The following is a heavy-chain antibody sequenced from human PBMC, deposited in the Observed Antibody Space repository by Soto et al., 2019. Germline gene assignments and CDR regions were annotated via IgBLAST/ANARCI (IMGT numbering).Heavy chain of an antibody. D-gene: IGHD2-2*01. CDR1: GFTFSSYA. CDR2: ISGSGGST. Sequence: PGGSLRLSCAASGFTFSSYAMSWVRQAPGKGLEWVSAISGSGGSTYYADSVKGRFTISRDNSKNTLYLQMNSLRAEDTAVYYCAKYSDSKYCSSTSCSRRYYYGMDVWGQGTTVTVSS. V-gene: IGHV3-23*01. J-gene: IGHJ6*02. CDR3: AKYSDSKYCSSTSCSRRYYYGMDV.